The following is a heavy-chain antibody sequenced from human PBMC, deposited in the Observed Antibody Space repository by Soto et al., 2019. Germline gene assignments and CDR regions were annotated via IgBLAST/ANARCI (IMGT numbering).Heavy chain of an antibody. CDR2: IYSGGST. Sequence: EVQLVESGGGLVQPGGSLRLSCAASGFTVSTKYMSWVRQAPGKGLEWVSVIYSGGSTFYADSVRGRFTISRDNSKNTVNLQMNNLRAEDTAVNYCARDPWAADYWGQGTLVTVSS. CDR1: GFTVSTKY. D-gene: IGHD3-16*01. CDR3: ARDPWAADY. J-gene: IGHJ4*02. V-gene: IGHV3-66*01.